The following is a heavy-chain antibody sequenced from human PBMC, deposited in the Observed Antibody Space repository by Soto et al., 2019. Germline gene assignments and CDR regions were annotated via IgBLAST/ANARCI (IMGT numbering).Heavy chain of an antibody. Sequence: QVQLVQSGTEVKRPGSSVKVSCKASGDTFSSYTIIWVRQAPGQGLEWMGRIIPILGVANSTQKFQGRVTFTADKSTKTAYMELSSLKSDDTAIYYCARGLGIVATIKTGVNFDRWGRGTLVTVSS. CDR1: GDTFSSYT. D-gene: IGHD5-12*01. V-gene: IGHV1-69*02. CDR2: IIPILGVA. CDR3: ARGLGIVATIKTGVNFDR. J-gene: IGHJ2*01.